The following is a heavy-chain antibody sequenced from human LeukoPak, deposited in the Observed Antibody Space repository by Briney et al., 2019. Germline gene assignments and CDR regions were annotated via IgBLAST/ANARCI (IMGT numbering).Heavy chain of an antibody. CDR1: GYTFTSYG. CDR3: ATICSSTSCYDAAYY. D-gene: IGHD2-2*01. CDR2: ISAYNGNT. Sequence: GASVKVSCKASGYTFTSYGISWVRQAPGQGLEWMGWISAYNGNTNYAQKLQGRVTMTTDTSTSTAYMELRSLRSDDTAVYYCATICSSTSCYDAAYYWGQGTLVTVSS. J-gene: IGHJ4*02. V-gene: IGHV1-18*01.